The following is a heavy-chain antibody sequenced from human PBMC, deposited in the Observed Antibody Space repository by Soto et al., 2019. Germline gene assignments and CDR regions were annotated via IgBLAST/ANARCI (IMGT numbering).Heavy chain of an antibody. D-gene: IGHD3-10*01. CDR1: GFTFSDYY. CDR3: ASGDPPLWFGE. Sequence: QVQLVESGGGLVKPGGSLRLSCAASGFTFSDYYMSWIRQAPGKGLEWVSYISSSSSYTNYADSVKGRFTISKDNAKNSLYLQINSLRAEDTAEYYCASGDPPLWFGEGGQGTTVTVSS. CDR2: ISSSSSYT. V-gene: IGHV3-11*05. J-gene: IGHJ6*02.